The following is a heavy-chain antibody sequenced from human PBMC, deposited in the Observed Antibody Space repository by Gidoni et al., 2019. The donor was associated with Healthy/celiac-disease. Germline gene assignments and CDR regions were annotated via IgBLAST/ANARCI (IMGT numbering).Heavy chain of an antibody. Sequence: EVQLVESGGGLVQPGGSLRLSCAASGFNFSSYWMHWVRQAPGKGLVWVSRINSDGSSTSYADSVKGRFTISRDNAKNTLYLQMNSLRAEDTAVYYCARGYCSGGSCYYFDYWGQGTLVTVSS. V-gene: IGHV3-74*01. J-gene: IGHJ4*02. CDR2: INSDGSST. CDR1: GFNFSSYW. CDR3: ARGYCSGGSCYYFDY. D-gene: IGHD2-15*01.